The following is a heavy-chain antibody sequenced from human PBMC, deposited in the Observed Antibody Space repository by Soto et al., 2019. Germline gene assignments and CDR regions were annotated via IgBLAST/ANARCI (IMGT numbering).Heavy chain of an antibody. J-gene: IGHJ5*01. CDR1: GFTFRSYA. CDR2: VSDTGIST. CDR3: AKSYFDSSGFDS. Sequence: PGGSLRLSCAASGFTFRSYALSWVRQAPGKGLEWVSTVSDTGISTYYAGSVTGRFTTSRDNSRNTVYLQMNSLRAEDTAVYYCAKSYFDSSGFDSWGLGTLVTVSS. D-gene: IGHD3-22*01. V-gene: IGHV3-23*01.